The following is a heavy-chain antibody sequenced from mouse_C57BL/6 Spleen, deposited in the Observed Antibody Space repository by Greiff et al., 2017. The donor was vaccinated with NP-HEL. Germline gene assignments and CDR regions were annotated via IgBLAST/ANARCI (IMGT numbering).Heavy chain of an antibody. V-gene: IGHV2-9-1*01. Sequence: VKLMESGPGLVAPSQSLSITCTASGFSLTSYAISWVRQPPGKGLEWLGVIWTGGGTNYNSALKSRLSISKDNSKSQVFLKMNSLQTDDTARYYCARVYYDSLYAMDYWGQGTSVTVSS. CDR2: IWTGGGT. D-gene: IGHD2-4*01. J-gene: IGHJ4*01. CDR1: GFSLTSYA. CDR3: ARVYYDSLYAMDY.